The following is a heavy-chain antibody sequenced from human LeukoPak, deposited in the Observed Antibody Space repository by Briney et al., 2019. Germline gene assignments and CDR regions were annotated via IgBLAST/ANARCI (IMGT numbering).Heavy chain of an antibody. D-gene: IGHD2-8*01. Sequence: ASVKVSCKASGYSFTGYYMHWVRQAPGQGLEWMGWINPNSGDTKYAQKFQGRVTMTRDTSISTAYMELTRLRSDDTAVYYCARGGLRVMVYRLYYMDVWGKGTTVTVSS. J-gene: IGHJ6*03. CDR1: GYSFTGYY. V-gene: IGHV1-2*02. CDR3: ARGGLRVMVYRLYYMDV. CDR2: INPNSGDT.